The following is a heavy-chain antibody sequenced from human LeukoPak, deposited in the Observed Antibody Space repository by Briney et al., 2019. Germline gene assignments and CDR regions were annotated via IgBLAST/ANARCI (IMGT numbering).Heavy chain of an antibody. CDR3: ARSGPYYYGSGSYGWFDP. V-gene: IGHV4-59*01. Sequence: PSETLSLTCTVSGGSISSYYWSWIRQPPGKGLEWIGYIYYSGSTNYNPSLKSRVTISVDTSKNQFSLKLSSVTAADTAVYYCARSGPYYYGSGSYGWFDPWGQGTLVTVSS. D-gene: IGHD3-10*01. J-gene: IGHJ5*02. CDR2: IYYSGST. CDR1: GGSISSYY.